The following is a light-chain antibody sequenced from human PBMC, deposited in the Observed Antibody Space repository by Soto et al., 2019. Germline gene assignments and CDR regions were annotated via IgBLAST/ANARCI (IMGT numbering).Light chain of an antibody. Sequence: QTVVTQEPSFSVSPGTTVTLTCGLSSGSVSTSHYPNWYRQTPGQAPRPLIYFTSIRSFGVPGRFSGAILGNKAALTITGAQADEESDYYCVLYMGSGYWVFGGGTKVTVL. J-gene: IGLJ3*02. CDR2: FTS. CDR1: SGSVSTSHY. V-gene: IGLV8-61*01. CDR3: VLYMGSGYWV.